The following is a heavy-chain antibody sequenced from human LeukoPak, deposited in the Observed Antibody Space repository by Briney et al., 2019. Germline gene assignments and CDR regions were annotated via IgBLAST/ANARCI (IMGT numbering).Heavy chain of an antibody. CDR1: GGSMSGDY. Sequence: SETLSLTCSVSGGSMSGDYWNWVRQTPGRTLEWIGYVFYRGTTNYNPSLKSRVTVSIDTSKNQFSLTLTSVITADTAIYYCARGRSARRWDLPHLDLWGRGTLVTVSS. J-gene: IGHJ5*02. D-gene: IGHD2-15*01. CDR2: VFYRGTT. CDR3: ARGRSARRWDLPHLDL. V-gene: IGHV4-59*01.